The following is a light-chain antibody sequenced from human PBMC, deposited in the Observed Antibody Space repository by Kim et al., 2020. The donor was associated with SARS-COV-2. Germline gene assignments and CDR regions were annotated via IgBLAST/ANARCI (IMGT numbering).Light chain of an antibody. V-gene: IGKV3-15*01. CDR2: GAS. CDR1: QSVSSN. Sequence: DIVMTQSPATLSVSPGERATLSCRASQSVSSNLAWYQQKPGQAPRLLIYGASTRATGIPARFSGSGSGTEFTLTISSLQSEDFALYFCQQYNNWPRTFGQGTKVDIK. J-gene: IGKJ1*01. CDR3: QQYNNWPRT.